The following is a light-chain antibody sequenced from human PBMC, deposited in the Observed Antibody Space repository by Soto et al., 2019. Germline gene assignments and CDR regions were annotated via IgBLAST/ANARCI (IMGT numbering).Light chain of an antibody. CDR1: SSDVGGYNY. CDR3: SSYTSSTTGV. Sequence: QSVLTQPASVSGSPGQSITISCTGTSSDVGGYNYVSWYQHHPGKAPKLMIYEVSNRPSGVSNRFSGSKSGNTASLTISGLQAEDEGDYYCSSYTSSTTGVFGTGTKVTVL. J-gene: IGLJ1*01. V-gene: IGLV2-14*01. CDR2: EVS.